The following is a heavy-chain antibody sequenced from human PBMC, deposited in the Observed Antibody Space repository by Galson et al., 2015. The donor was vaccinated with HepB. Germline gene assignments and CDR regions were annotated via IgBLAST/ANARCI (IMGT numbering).Heavy chain of an antibody. J-gene: IGHJ1*01. CDR3: ARDYSSGYPDYFQH. D-gene: IGHD3-22*01. CDR2: ISYDGSNK. Sequence: SLRLSCAASGFTFSSYAMHWVRQAPGKGLEWVAVISYDGSNKYYADSVKGRFTISRDNSKNTLYLQMNSLRAEDTAVYYCARDYSSGYPDYFQHWDQGTLVTVSS. CDR1: GFTFSSYA. V-gene: IGHV3-30-3*01.